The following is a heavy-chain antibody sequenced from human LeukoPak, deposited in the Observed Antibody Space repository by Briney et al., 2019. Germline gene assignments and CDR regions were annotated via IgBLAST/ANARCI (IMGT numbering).Heavy chain of an antibody. CDR1: GYTFTSYS. D-gene: IGHD1-26*01. Sequence: ASVKVSCKASGYTFTSYSISWVRQAPGQGLEWMGWISAYNGNTNYAQKLQGRVTMTTDTSTSTAYMELRSLRSDDTAVYYCARDPYSGSYPYYFDYWGQGTLVTVSS. CDR3: ARDPYSGSYPYYFDY. CDR2: ISAYNGNT. V-gene: IGHV1-18*01. J-gene: IGHJ4*02.